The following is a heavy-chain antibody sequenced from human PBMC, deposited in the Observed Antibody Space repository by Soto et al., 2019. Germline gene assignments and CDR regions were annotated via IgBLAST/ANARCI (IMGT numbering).Heavy chain of an antibody. V-gene: IGHV5-51*01. Sequence: PGESLKISCKGSGYSFTSYWIGWVRQMPGKGLEWMGIIYPGDSDTRYSPSFQGQVTISADKSISTAYPQWSSLKASDTAMYYCARAAVAAAGTYYYYGMDVWGQGTTVTVSS. J-gene: IGHJ6*02. CDR1: GYSFTSYW. CDR3: ARAAVAAAGTYYYYGMDV. CDR2: IYPGDSDT. D-gene: IGHD6-13*01.